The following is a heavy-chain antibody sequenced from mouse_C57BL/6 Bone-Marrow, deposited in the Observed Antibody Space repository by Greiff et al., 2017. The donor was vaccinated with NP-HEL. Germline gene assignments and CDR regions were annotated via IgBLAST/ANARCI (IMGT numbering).Heavy chain of an antibody. V-gene: IGHV1-53*01. J-gene: IGHJ2*01. D-gene: IGHD1-1*01. CDR2: INPSNGGT. Sequence: QVQLQQPGTELVKPGASVKLSCKASGYTFTSYWMHWVKQRPGQGLEWIGNINPSNGGTNYNEKFKSKATLTVDKSSSTAYMQLSSLTSEDSAVYFCARERGYYYGSPFDYWGQGTTLTVSS. CDR1: GYTFTSYW. CDR3: ARERGYYYGSPFDY.